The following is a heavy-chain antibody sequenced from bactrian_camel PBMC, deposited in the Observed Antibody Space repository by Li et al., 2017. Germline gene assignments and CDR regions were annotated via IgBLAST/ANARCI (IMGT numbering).Heavy chain of an antibody. CDR1: PHTFNRFC. CDR2: FATGGVSP. V-gene: IGHV3S40*01. Sequence: DVQLVESGGGSVQAGGSLRLSCAQSPHTFNRFCMGWWRQVPGKERERVAAFATGGVSPYYADSVWGRFIISRDNAKNTMYLEMNSLKPEDTGEYHCYLDTPDCYLSAPAYTYSGQGTQVTVS. J-gene: IGHJ4*01. D-gene: IGHD2*01. CDR3: YLDTPDCYLSAPAYTY.